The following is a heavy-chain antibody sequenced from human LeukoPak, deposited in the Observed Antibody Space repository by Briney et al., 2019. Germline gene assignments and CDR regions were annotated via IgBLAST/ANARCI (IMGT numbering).Heavy chain of an antibody. V-gene: IGHV4-59*08. Sequence: PSETLSLTCTVSGGSISSYYWSWIRQPPGKGLEWIGYIYYSGSTNYNPSLKSRVTISVDTPKNQFSLRLSSVTAADTAVYYCANTHLAAPPFDYWGQGTLVTVSS. CDR1: GGSISSYY. CDR2: IYYSGST. CDR3: ANTHLAAPPFDY. J-gene: IGHJ4*02. D-gene: IGHD6-6*01.